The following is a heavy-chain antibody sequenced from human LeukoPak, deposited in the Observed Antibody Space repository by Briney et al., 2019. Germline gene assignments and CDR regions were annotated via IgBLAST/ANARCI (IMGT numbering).Heavy chain of an antibody. Sequence: GGSVRLSCAASGFTFSSYAMSWVRQAPGKGLEWVSAISGSGGSTYYADSVTGRFTISRDNSKNTLYLQMNSLRAEDTAVYYCAKVLFYHDSSGYYPFDYWGQGTLVTVSS. V-gene: IGHV3-23*01. CDR2: ISGSGGST. CDR3: AKVLFYHDSSGYYPFDY. J-gene: IGHJ4*02. CDR1: GFTFSSYA. D-gene: IGHD3-22*01.